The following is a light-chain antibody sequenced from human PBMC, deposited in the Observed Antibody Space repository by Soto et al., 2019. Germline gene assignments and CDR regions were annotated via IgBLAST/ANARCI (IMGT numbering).Light chain of an antibody. CDR1: SCDVGGYND. CDR3: SSYTSSSTPYV. J-gene: IGLJ1*01. Sequence: QSVLTQPASVSGSPGQSITISCTGTSCDVGGYNDVPWYQQHPGKAPKLLIYEVSNRPSGVSDRFSGSKSGNTASLTISGLQAEDEADYYCSSYTSSSTPYVFGTGTKVTVL. V-gene: IGLV2-14*01. CDR2: EVS.